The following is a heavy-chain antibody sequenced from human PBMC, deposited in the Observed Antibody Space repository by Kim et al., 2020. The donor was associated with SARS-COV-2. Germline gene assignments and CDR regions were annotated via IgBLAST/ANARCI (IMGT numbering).Heavy chain of an antibody. CDR1: GYSFTSYW. CDR2: IYPGDSDT. Sequence: GESLKISCKGSGYSFTSYWIGWVRQMPGKGLEWMGIIYPGDSDTRYSPSFQGQVTISADKSISTAYLQWSSLKASDTAMYYCARLQGIAAANPGETDYWGQGTLVTVSS. V-gene: IGHV5-51*01. D-gene: IGHD6-13*01. J-gene: IGHJ4*02. CDR3: ARLQGIAAANPGETDY.